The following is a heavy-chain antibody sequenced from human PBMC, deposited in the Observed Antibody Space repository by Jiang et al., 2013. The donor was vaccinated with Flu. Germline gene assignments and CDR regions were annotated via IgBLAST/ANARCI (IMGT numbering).Heavy chain of an antibody. CDR2: IDYSGST. CDR3: VSYDWNDVSGMDV. CDR1: GGSIRDYY. Sequence: GPGLVKPSETLSLTCTVSGGSIRDYYWSWIRQPPGKGLEWIGYIDYSGSTNYNPSLKSRVTILVDTSKNQLSLKLSSVTAADMAVYYCVSYDWNDVSGMDVWGQGTTVTVSS. D-gene: IGHD1-20*01. J-gene: IGHJ6*02. V-gene: IGHV4-59*01.